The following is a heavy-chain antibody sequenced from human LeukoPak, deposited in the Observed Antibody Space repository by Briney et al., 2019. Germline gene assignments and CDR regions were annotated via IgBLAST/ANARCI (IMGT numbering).Heavy chain of an antibody. CDR3: AKDPDGYSYGPYDAFDI. CDR1: GFTFSAYE. D-gene: IGHD5-18*01. V-gene: IGHV3-48*03. J-gene: IGHJ3*02. Sequence: GGSLRLSCAASGFTFSAYEMNWVRQAPGKGLEPVSYISGSGNSISYADSVRGRFTISRDNSKNTLYLQMNSLRAEDTAVYYCAKDPDGYSYGPYDAFDIWGQGTMVTVSS. CDR2: ISGSGNSI.